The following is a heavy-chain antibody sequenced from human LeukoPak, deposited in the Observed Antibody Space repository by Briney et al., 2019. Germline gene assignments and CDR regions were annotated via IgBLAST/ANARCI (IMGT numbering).Heavy chain of an antibody. CDR2: ISAYNGNT. J-gene: IGHJ6*03. CDR1: GYTFTSYG. Sequence: ASVKVSCKASGYTFTSYGISWVRQAPGQGLEWMGRISAYNGNTNYAQKFQGRVTMTTDTSTSTAYMELRSLRSDDTAVYYCARRGIYYYYMDVWGKGTTVTVSS. D-gene: IGHD3-16*01. CDR3: ARRGIYYYYMDV. V-gene: IGHV1-18*01.